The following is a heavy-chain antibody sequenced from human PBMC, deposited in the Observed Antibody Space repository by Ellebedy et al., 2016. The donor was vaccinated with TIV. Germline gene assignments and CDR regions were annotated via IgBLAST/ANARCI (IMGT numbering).Heavy chain of an antibody. V-gene: IGHV3-11*01. CDR1: GFIFSDYY. Sequence: GGSLRLSCAASGFIFSDYYMSWIRQASGKGLEWISYISSSGTPIYYADSVKGRFTISRDNAKNSLDLQMNSLRADDTAVYYCARDTRFIDQRHNWFDPWGQGAQVTVSS. J-gene: IGHJ5*02. D-gene: IGHD6-25*01. CDR3: ARDTRFIDQRHNWFDP. CDR2: ISSSGTPI.